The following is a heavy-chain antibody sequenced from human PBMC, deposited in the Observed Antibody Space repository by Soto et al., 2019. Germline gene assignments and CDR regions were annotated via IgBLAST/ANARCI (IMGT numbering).Heavy chain of an antibody. Sequence: AESLTTSCRFSGYTFSNFWIGWVLHLPGKGLEWMGIIYAGDHETRYSPSFHGKVTISADKSINTAYLQWSSLEASDSAFYYCARSPRSSPYFDYWGQGALVTVSS. J-gene: IGHJ4*02. D-gene: IGHD6-13*01. CDR1: GYTFSNFW. CDR2: IYAGDHET. V-gene: IGHV5-51*01. CDR3: ARSPRSSPYFDY.